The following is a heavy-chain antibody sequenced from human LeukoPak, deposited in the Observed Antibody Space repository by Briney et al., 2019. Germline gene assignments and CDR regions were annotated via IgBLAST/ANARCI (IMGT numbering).Heavy chain of an antibody. J-gene: IGHJ4*02. CDR3: ASLYSSSHDY. CDR1: GGSFSGYY. V-gene: IGHV4-34*01. CDR2: INHSGST. D-gene: IGHD6-13*01. Sequence: PSETLSLTCAVYGGSFSGYYWSWIRQPPGKGLEWIGEINHSGSTNYNPSLKSQVTISVDTSKNQFSLKLSSVTAADTAVYYCASLYSSSHDYWGQGTLVTVSS.